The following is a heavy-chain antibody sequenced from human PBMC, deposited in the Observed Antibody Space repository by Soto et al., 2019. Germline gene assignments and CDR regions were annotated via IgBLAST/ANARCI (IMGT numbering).Heavy chain of an antibody. V-gene: IGHV4-59*01. J-gene: IGHJ4*02. D-gene: IGHD4-17*01. CDR2: MYYSGST. CDR3: ASQRRTVTTFDY. Sequence: SETLSLTCTVSGGSISSYYWNWIRQPPGKGLEWIGYMYYSGSTNYNPSLKSRVTISVDTSKNHFSLKLSSVTAADTAVYYCASQRRTVTTFDYWGQGTQVTVSS. CDR1: GGSISSYY.